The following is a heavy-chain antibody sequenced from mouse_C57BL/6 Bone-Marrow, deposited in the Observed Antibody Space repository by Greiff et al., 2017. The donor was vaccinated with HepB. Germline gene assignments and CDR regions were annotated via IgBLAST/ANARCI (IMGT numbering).Heavy chain of an antibody. CDR3: TRESDYYYGSSYFDY. CDR2: IDPETGGT. D-gene: IGHD1-1*01. CDR1: GYTFTDYE. Sequence: QVQLQQSGAELVRPGASVTLSCKASGYTFTDYEMHWVKQTPVHGLEWIGAIDPETGGTAYNQKFKGKAILTADKSSSTAYMELRSLTSEDSAVYYCTRESDYYYGSSYFDYWGQGTTLTVSS. J-gene: IGHJ2*01. V-gene: IGHV1-15*01.